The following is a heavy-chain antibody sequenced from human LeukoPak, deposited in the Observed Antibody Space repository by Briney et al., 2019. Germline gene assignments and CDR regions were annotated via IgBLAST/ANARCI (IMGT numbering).Heavy chain of an antibody. Sequence: ASETLSLTCTVSGGSISSYYWSWIRQPPGKGLEWIGYIYYSGSTNYNPSLKSRVTISVDTSKNQFSLKLSSVTAADTAVYYCARDVGRYLLDYWGQGTLVTVSS. CDR3: ARDVGRYLLDY. V-gene: IGHV4-59*01. J-gene: IGHJ4*02. D-gene: IGHD3-9*01. CDR2: IYYSGST. CDR1: GGSISSYY.